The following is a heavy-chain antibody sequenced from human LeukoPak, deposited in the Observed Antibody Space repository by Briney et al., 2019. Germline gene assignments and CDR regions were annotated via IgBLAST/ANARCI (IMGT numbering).Heavy chain of an antibody. V-gene: IGHV1-69*13. J-gene: IGHJ3*02. D-gene: IGHD3-10*01. Sequence: ASVKVSRKASGYTFTNYGISWVRQAPGQGLEWMGGIIPIFATADYAQKFQGRVTITADESTSTAYMELSSLRSEDTAVYYCAVGVRGSGSYQIWGHAFDIWGQGTMVTVSS. CDR3: AVGVRGSGSYQIWGHAFDI. CDR1: GYTFTNYG. CDR2: IIPIFATA.